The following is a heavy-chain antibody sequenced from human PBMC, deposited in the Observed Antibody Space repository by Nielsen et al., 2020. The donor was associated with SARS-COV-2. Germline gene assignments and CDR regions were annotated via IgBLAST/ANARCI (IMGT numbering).Heavy chain of an antibody. V-gene: IGHV4-30-4*01. CDR2: INYTGSS. CDR1: GGSISTGNYY. CDR3: ARDQIGKDSRGYLFYYYGMDV. J-gene: IGHJ6*02. D-gene: IGHD3-22*01. Sequence: SETLSLTCTVSGGSISTGNYYWSWIRQPPGKGLEWIGYINYTGSSYYNPSLRSRVTISVDTSKNQFSLRLSSVTAADTAVYYCARDQIGKDSRGYLFYYYGMDVWGQWTTVIVSS.